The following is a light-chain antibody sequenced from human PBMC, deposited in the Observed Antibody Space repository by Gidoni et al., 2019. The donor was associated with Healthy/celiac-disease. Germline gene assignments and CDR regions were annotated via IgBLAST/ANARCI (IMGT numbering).Light chain of an antibody. J-gene: IGKJ3*01. CDR3: QQYGSSPLFT. CDR1: QSVSSSY. V-gene: IGKV3-20*01. Sequence: IVLTHSPGTLSLSPGEKATLSCRASQSVSSSYLAWYQQKPGQAPSLLIYGASSRATGIPDRFSGSGSGTDFTLTISRLEPEDFAVYYCQQYGSSPLFTFGPGTKVDIK. CDR2: GAS.